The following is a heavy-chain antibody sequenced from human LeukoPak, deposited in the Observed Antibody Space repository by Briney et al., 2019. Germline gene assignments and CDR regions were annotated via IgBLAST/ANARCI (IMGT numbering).Heavy chain of an antibody. Sequence: PGGSLRLSCAASGFTFSSYGMHWVRQAPGKGLEWVAFIRYDGSNKYYADSVKGRFTISRDNSKNTLYLQMNSLRAEDTAVYYCARIPWYSGSYYKDYNDGYFDYWGQGTLVTVSS. D-gene: IGHD1-26*01. J-gene: IGHJ4*02. V-gene: IGHV3-30*02. CDR3: ARIPWYSGSYYKDYNDGYFDY. CDR1: GFTFSSYG. CDR2: IRYDGSNK.